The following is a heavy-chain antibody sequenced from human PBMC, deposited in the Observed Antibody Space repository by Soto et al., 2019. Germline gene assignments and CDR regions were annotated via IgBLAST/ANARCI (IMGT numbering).Heavy chain of an antibody. CDR1: GGSISSGGYY. Sequence: PSETLSLTCTVSGGSISSGGYYWSWIRQHPGKGLEWIGYIYYSGSTYYNPSLKSRVTISVDTSKNQFSLKLSSVTAADTAVYYCARDRVAVAGGYYYYYYGLDVWGQGTTVTVSS. D-gene: IGHD6-13*01. CDR3: ARDRVAVAGGYYYYYYGLDV. CDR2: IYYSGST. J-gene: IGHJ6*01. V-gene: IGHV4-31*03.